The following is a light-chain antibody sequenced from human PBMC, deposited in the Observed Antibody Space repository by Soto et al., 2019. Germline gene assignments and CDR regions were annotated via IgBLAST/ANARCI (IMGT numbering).Light chain of an antibody. CDR2: DAS. J-gene: IGKJ3*01. CDR1: QSVNNN. CDR3: QHYNGWPL. Sequence: EIVMTQSPSSLSVSPGDRVTLSCRTNQSVNNNLAWYQQKPGQAPRLLIYDASTRATGVPAKFSGSGSGTEFTLSISSLQSEDFAVYYCQHYNGWPLFGPGTKVDIE. V-gene: IGKV3-15*01.